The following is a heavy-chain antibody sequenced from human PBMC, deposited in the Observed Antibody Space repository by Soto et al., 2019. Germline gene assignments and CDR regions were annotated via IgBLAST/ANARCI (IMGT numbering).Heavy chain of an antibody. V-gene: IGHV4-4*02. CDR1: GGSISSSNW. CDR2: IYHSGST. Sequence: SETLSLTCAVSGGSISSSNWWSWVRQPPGKGLGWIGEIYHSGSTNYNPSLKSRVTISVDKSKNQFSLKLSSVTAADTAVYYCARHDSSSSGAYYYYYYGMDVWGQGTTVTVSS. D-gene: IGHD6-6*01. CDR3: ARHDSSSSGAYYYYYYGMDV. J-gene: IGHJ6*02.